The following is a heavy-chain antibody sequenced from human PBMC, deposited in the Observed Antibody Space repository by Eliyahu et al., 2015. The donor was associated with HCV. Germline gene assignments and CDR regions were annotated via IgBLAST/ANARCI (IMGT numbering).Heavy chain of an antibody. CDR1: GFTFGDYA. J-gene: IGHJ1*01. CDR3: AKEGGRPPAEYFQH. Sequence: EVQLLESGGGLVQXGGSLXLSCATXGFTFGDYAMSWVRQAPGKGLXWVAGLTGRGDKTYYADSVKGRFTISGDNSKNTLYLQMNGLRAEDTAVYYCAKEGGRPPAEYFQHWGQGTLVTVSS. D-gene: IGHD1-26*01. V-gene: IGHV3-23*01. CDR2: LTGRGDKT.